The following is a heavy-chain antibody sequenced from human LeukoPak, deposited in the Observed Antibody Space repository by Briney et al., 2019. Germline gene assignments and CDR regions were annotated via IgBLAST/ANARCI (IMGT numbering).Heavy chain of an antibody. D-gene: IGHD1-26*01. CDR1: GFTFSSYG. V-gene: IGHV3-30*18. CDR3: AKEVRGKFDY. CDR2: ISYDGSNK. J-gene: IGHJ4*02. Sequence: GGSLRLSRAASGFTFSSYGMHWVRQAPGKGLEWVAVISYDGSNKYYADSVKGRFTISRDNSKNTLYLQMNSLRAEDTAVYYCAKEVRGKFDYWGQGTLVTVSS.